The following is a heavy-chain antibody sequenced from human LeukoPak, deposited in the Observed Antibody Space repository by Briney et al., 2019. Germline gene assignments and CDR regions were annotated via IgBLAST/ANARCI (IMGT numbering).Heavy chain of an antibody. CDR2: IYYSGST. V-gene: IGHV4-59*01. J-gene: IGHJ6*02. D-gene: IGHD2-21*01. CDR1: GGSISSYY. CDR3: ARQCGPNYYYYGMDV. Sequence: PSETLSLTCTVSGGSISSYYWSWIRQPPGKGLEWIGYIYYSGSTNYNPSLKSRVTISVDTSKNQFSLKLSSVTAADTAVYYCARQCGPNYYYYGMDVWGQGTTVTVSS.